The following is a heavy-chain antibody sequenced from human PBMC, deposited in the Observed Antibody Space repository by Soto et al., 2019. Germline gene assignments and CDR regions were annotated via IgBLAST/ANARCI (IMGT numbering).Heavy chain of an antibody. CDR1: GFTFTSSA. V-gene: IGHV1-58*01. J-gene: IGHJ6*02. CDR2: IVVGSGNT. CDR3: AAGVLNAYDYVWGSYCPPLFGMDV. Sequence: GASVKVSCKASGFTFTSSAVQWVRQARGQRLEWIGWIVVGSGNTNYAQKFQERVTITRDMSTSTAYMELSSLRSEDTAVYYCAAGVLNAYDYVWGSYCPPLFGMDVWGQGTTVTVSS. D-gene: IGHD3-16*01.